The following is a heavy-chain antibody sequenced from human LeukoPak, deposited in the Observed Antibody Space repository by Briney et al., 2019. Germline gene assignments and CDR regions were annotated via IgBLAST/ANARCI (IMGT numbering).Heavy chain of an antibody. Sequence: PGGSLRLSCAASGFTFSSYSMNWVRQAPGKGLEWVSSMRSSSSYIYYADSVKGRFTISRDNAKHSLYLQMNSLRAEDTAVYYCARNSGSPTYYFDYWGQGTLVTVSS. CDR2: MRSSSSYI. CDR1: GFTFSSYS. J-gene: IGHJ4*02. CDR3: ARNSGSPTYYFDY. D-gene: IGHD1-26*01. V-gene: IGHV3-21*01.